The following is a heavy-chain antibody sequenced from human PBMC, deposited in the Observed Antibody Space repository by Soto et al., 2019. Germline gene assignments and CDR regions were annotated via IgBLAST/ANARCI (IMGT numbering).Heavy chain of an antibody. Sequence: GRSLRLSWAASGFTFSDYYMIWIRQAPGKGLEWVSYISSSSSYTNYADSVKGRFTISRDNAKNSLYLQMNSLRAEDTAVYYCAVSDIVVVVAATPFDYWGQGTLVTVSS. CDR1: GFTFSDYY. V-gene: IGHV3-11*03. CDR2: ISSSSSYT. D-gene: IGHD2-15*01. J-gene: IGHJ4*02. CDR3: AVSDIVVVVAATPFDY.